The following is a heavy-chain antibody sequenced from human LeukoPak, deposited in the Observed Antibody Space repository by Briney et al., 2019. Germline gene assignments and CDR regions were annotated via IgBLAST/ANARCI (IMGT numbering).Heavy chain of an antibody. D-gene: IGHD6-13*01. CDR1: GFTFSSYA. Sequence: PGRSLRLSCAASGFTFSSYAMSWVRQAPGKGLEWVSAISGSGGSTYYADSVKGRFNISRDNSKNTLYLQMNSLRAEDTAVYYCAKDQQQLGYYFDYWGQGTLVTVSS. CDR2: ISGSGGST. J-gene: IGHJ4*02. CDR3: AKDQQQLGYYFDY. V-gene: IGHV3-23*01.